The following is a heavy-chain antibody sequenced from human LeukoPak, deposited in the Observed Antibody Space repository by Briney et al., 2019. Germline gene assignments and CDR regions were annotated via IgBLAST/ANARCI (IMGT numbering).Heavy chain of an antibody. CDR2: IRNDGGNT. J-gene: IGHJ4*02. D-gene: IGHD2-21*02. Sequence: GGSLRLSRAASGFTFNICGMSWVRQAPGKGLEWASTIRNDGGNTHYADFVKGRFTISRDNSKNTLYLQMNSLRTDDTAVYYCAKDAGCDWPFDYWGQGILVTVSS. CDR3: AKDAGCDWPFDY. V-gene: IGHV3-23*01. CDR1: GFTFNICG.